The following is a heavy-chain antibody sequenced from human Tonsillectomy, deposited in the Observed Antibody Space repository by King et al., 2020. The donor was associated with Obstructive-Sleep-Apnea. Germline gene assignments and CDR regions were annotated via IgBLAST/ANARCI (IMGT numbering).Heavy chain of an antibody. J-gene: IGHJ4*02. CDR1: GYSFTAYY. V-gene: IGHV1-2*02. Sequence: QLVQSGAEVKKPGASVTFSCKASGYSFTAYYMHWVRQAPGQGLDWMGWINPNSGGTDYGQKFQGRVTMTRATTIRAAYMERSRLSSDDTAVYYGARAGRLYDSGGYNYYLDYWGQGTLVTVSS. CDR3: ARAGRLYDSGGYNYYLDY. CDR2: INPNSGGT. D-gene: IGHD3-22*01.